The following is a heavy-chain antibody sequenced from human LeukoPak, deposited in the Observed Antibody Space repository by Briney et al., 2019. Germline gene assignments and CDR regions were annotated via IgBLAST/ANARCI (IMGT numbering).Heavy chain of an antibody. CDR3: ARDEMATIAFDI. CDR2: ISWNSDNI. D-gene: IGHD5-24*01. V-gene: IGHV3-9*01. CDR1: GFTFDDYA. Sequence: GGSLRLSCAASGFTFDDYAMHWVRQAPGTGLEWVSVISWNSDNIGYVDSVKGRFTISRDNAKNSLYLQMNSLRAEDTAVYYCARDEMATIAFDIWGQGTMVTVSS. J-gene: IGHJ3*02.